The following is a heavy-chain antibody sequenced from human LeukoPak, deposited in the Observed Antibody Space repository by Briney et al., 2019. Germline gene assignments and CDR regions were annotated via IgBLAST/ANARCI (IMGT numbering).Heavy chain of an antibody. V-gene: IGHV1-8*01. Sequence: ASVKVSCKASGYTFTSYDINWVRQANGQGLEWMGWMNPNSGNTGYAQKFQGRVTMTRNTSISTAYMELSSLRSEDTAVYYCARGGWQWLVGVTVMDFDYWGQGTLVTVSS. D-gene: IGHD6-19*01. CDR3: ARGGWQWLVGVTVMDFDY. J-gene: IGHJ4*02. CDR2: MNPNSGNT. CDR1: GYTFTSYD.